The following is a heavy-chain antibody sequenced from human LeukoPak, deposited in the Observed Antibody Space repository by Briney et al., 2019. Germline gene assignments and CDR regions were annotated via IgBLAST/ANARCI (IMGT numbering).Heavy chain of an antibody. CDR2: IKSKTDGGTT. CDR3: TTDPLLSDFWSGLPPGNYGMDV. V-gene: IGHV3-15*01. D-gene: IGHD3-3*01. Sequence: GGSLRLSCAASGFTFSNAWMSWVRQAPGKGLEWVGRIKSKTDGGTTDYAAPVKGRFTISRDDSKNTLYLQMNSLKTEDTAVYYCTTDPLLSDFWSGLPPGNYGMDVWGQGTTVTVSS. J-gene: IGHJ6*02. CDR1: GFTFSNAW.